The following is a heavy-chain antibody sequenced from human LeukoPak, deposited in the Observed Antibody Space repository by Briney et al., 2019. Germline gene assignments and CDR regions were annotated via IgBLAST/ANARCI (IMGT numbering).Heavy chain of an antibody. Sequence: PGGSLRLSCAASGFTFSEYYMSWIRQAPGKGLEWVSYISSSGSTTYYADSVKGRFTISRDNAKNSLYLQMNSLRAEDTAVYYCAREMDGPYGSGSPLDYWGQGTLVTLSS. D-gene: IGHD3-10*01. CDR3: AREMDGPYGSGSPLDY. J-gene: IGHJ4*02. V-gene: IGHV3-11*01. CDR2: ISSSGSTT. CDR1: GFTFSEYY.